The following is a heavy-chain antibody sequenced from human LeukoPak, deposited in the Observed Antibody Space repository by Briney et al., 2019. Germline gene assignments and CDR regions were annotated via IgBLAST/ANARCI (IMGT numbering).Heavy chain of an antibody. V-gene: IGHV1-46*01. D-gene: IGHD3-9*01. CDR2: INPSGGST. CDR1: GYTFTGYY. J-gene: IGHJ5*02. Sequence: ASVKVSCKASGYTFTGYYMHWVRQAPGQGLEWMGIINPSGGSTSYAQKFQGRVTMTRDTSTSTVYMELSSLRSEDTAVYYCASQIPWDILTGYTPHDNWFDPWGQGTLVTVSS. CDR3: ASQIPWDILTGYTPHDNWFDP.